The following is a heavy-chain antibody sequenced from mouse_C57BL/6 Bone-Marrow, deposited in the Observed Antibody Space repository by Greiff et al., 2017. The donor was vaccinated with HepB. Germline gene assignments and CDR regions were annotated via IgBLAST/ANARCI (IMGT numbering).Heavy chain of an antibody. V-gene: IGHV1-82*01. CDR3: AKGPFSYAMDY. J-gene: IGHJ4*01. Sequence: QVQLQQSGPELVKPGASVKISCKASGYAFSSSWMNWVKQRPGKGLEWIGRIYPGDGDTNYNGKFKGKATLTADKSSSTAYMQLSSLTSEDSAVYFCAKGPFSYAMDYWGQGTSVTVSS. CDR2: IYPGDGDT. CDR1: GYAFSSSW.